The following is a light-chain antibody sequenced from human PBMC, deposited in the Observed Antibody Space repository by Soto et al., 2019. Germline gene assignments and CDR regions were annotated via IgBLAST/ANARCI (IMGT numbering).Light chain of an antibody. CDR2: DVS. Sequence: QSALTQPASVSGSPGQSIAISCTGTSSDVGGYNYVSWYQQHPGKAPKLMIYDVSNRPSWVSNRFSGSKSGNTASLTISGLKAEDEADYYCNSYTSSSTLYVFGTGTKLTV. CDR1: SSDVGGYNY. V-gene: IGLV2-14*03. J-gene: IGLJ1*01. CDR3: NSYTSSSTLYV.